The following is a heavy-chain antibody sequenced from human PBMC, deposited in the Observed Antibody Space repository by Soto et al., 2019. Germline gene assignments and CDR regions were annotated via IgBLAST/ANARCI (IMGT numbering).Heavy chain of an antibody. V-gene: IGHV1-8*01. D-gene: IGHD2-2*01. CDR3: ARGPLGDIVVVPAADSTYYYYYMDV. Sequence: ASVPVSCKAAGYTFPSYDSNWGRQATGQGLEWMGWMNPNSGNTGYAQKFQGRVTMTRNTSISTAYMELSSLRSEDTAVYYCARGPLGDIVVVPAADSTYYYYYMDVWGKGTTVTVSS. J-gene: IGHJ6*03. CDR2: MNPNSGNT. CDR1: GYTFPSYD.